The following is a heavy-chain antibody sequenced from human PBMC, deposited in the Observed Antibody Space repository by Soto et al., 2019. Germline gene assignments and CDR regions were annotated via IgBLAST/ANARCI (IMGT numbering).Heavy chain of an antibody. CDR2: FSSDGRRT. V-gene: IGHV3-30*04. D-gene: IGHD6-19*01. CDR3: AREASGFDV. Sequence: LRLSCADSKFTFSSYAIHWVRQAPGKGREWVAVFSSDGRRTFYAESVKGRYIISRDNSMNMLYLQMNSLRDDVTAVYYCAREASGFDVWGQGTRVTVSS. CDR1: KFTFSSYA. J-gene: IGHJ3*01.